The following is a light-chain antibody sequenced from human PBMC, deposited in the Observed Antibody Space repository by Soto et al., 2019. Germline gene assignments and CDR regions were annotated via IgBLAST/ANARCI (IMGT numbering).Light chain of an antibody. J-gene: IGLJ2*01. Sequence: ALTQPPSASGSPGQSVTISCTGTGSDVGGYNYVSWYQQHPGKAPKLVIFDVSRRPSGVPDRFSGSKSGNTASLTVSGLQAEDEADYYCGSFAASNNLLFGRGTKLTVL. CDR3: GSFAASNNLL. CDR1: GSDVGGYNY. CDR2: DVS. V-gene: IGLV2-8*01.